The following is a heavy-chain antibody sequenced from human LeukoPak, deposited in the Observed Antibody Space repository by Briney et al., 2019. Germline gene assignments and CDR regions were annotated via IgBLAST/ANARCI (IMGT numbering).Heavy chain of an antibody. CDR1: GYTFTGYY. J-gene: IGHJ6*03. D-gene: IGHD2-15*01. V-gene: IGHV1-2*02. CDR2: INPNSGGT. Sequence: ASVKVSCKASGYTFTGYYMHWVRQAPGQGLEWMGWINPNSGGTNYAQKFQGRVTMTRDTSISTAYMELSSLKSDDTAVYYCARGTRGYCSGGSCFWPYNDYYYMDVWGKGTTVTISS. CDR3: ARGTRGYCSGGSCFWPYNDYYYMDV.